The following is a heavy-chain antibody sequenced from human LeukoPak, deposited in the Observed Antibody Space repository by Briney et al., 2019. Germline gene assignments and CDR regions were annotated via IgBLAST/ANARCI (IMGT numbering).Heavy chain of an antibody. CDR3: ARDTPRAYYYDSSGSREDY. CDR1: GFTFSSYW. J-gene: IGHJ4*02. V-gene: IGHV3-74*01. CDR2: INSDGSSA. Sequence: PGGSLRLSCAASGFTFSSYWMHWVRQAPGKGLVWVSRINSDGSSASYADSVKGRFTISRDNAKNTLYLQMDNLRAEDTAVYYCARDTPRAYYYDSSGSREDYWGQGTLVTVSS. D-gene: IGHD3-22*01.